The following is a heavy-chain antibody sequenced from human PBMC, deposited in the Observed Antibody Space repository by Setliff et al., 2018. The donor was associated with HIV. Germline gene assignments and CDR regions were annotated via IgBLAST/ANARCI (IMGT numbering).Heavy chain of an antibody. J-gene: IGHJ3*02. V-gene: IGHV4-39*07. D-gene: IGHD3-16*01. CDR2: MHHSGGT. CDR1: GGSIRVDNYF. Sequence: PSETLSLTCTVSGGSIRVDNYFWGWIRQPPGKGLEWIGSMHHSGGTYYNPSLKTRVTISLDTSKNQFSLNLSSVTAADTAVYYCVRGGSWGIIWGQGTVVTVSS. CDR3: VRGGSWGII.